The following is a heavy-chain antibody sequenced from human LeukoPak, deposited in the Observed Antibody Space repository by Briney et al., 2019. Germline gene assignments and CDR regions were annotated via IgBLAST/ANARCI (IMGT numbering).Heavy chain of an antibody. CDR3: ATHHREGVSGWEYFQH. D-gene: IGHD3-3*01. CDR2: ISFDGSDK. Sequence: GGSLRLSCAASGFTFGSYAMHWVRQAPGKGLEWVAFISFDGSDKYYAESVKGRFTISRDNSKNTLYLQMNSLRAEDTSVYYCATHHREGVSGWEYFQHWGQGTLVTVSS. CDR1: GFTFGSYA. J-gene: IGHJ1*01. V-gene: IGHV3-30*03.